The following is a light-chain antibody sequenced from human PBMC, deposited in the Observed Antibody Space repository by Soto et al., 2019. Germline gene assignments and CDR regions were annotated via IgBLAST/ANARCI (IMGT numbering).Light chain of an antibody. CDR2: GAS. Sequence: EIVMTQSPATLSVSPGERATLSCRASKSVSRNLAWYQQKPGQAPRLLIHGASTRATGIPARFSGSGSGTEFTLTISRLKSEDFAVYFCQQYNDWPPVTFGGGTKVEIK. CDR3: QQYNDWPPVT. V-gene: IGKV3-15*01. J-gene: IGKJ4*01. CDR1: KSVSRN.